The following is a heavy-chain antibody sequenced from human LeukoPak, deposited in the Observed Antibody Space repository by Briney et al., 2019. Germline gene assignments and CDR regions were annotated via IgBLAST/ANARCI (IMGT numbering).Heavy chain of an antibody. CDR2: FDPGDAET. CDR1: GYTLTELS. Sequence: GASVKVSCKVYGYTLTELSMHWVRQAPGKGLEWMGGFDPGDAETIYAQKSQGRVTMTEDTSTDTANMELSSLRSEDTAVYYCAAGGVYDLLRYWGQGALVTVSS. J-gene: IGHJ4*02. V-gene: IGHV1-24*01. D-gene: IGHD5/OR15-5a*01. CDR3: AAGGVYDLLRY.